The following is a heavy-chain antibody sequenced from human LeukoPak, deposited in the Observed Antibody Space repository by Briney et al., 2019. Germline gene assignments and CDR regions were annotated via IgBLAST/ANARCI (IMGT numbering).Heavy chain of an antibody. D-gene: IGHD2-2*01. CDR1: GGSISSSNW. V-gene: IGHV4-4*02. CDR2: IYHSGST. Sequence: SETLSLTCAVSGGSISSSNWWSGGRAPPGKGVEGIGEIYHSGSTNYNPSLKRRVTISVDKSKNQFSLKLSSVTAADTAVYYCARARANYAPRDNWFDHWGQGTLVTVSS. J-gene: IGHJ5*02. CDR3: ARARANYAPRDNWFDH.